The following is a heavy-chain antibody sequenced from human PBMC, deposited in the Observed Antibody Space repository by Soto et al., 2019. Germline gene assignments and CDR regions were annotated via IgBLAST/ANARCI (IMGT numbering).Heavy chain of an antibody. D-gene: IGHD6-19*01. V-gene: IGHV6-1*01. CDR1: VDIVSSNTAA. J-gene: IGHJ4*02. CDR3: ARGVAGSGFDL. Sequence: PSQTLSLTCAISVDIVSSNTAAWNWIRSSPSRGLEWLGRTYYRSNWRHDYAVSVKSRITVNPDTSKNHFSLQLNSVTPDDTAVYYCARGVAGSGFDLWGQGTLVTVS. CDR2: TYYRSNWRH.